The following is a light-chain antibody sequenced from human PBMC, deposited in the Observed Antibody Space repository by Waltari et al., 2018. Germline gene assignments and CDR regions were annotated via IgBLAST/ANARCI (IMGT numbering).Light chain of an antibody. CDR1: SGHILSNH. Sequence: NFVLTQPHSVSGSPGKTVTISCTRSSGHILSNHVQWYQQRPGSAPTNVIYEDKRRPSGVPDRISGSIDRSSNSASLTISGLKSEDEADYYCQSYGSSNQKVFGGGTKLTVL. J-gene: IGLJ3*02. CDR3: QSYGSSNQKV. CDR2: EDK. V-gene: IGLV6-57*04.